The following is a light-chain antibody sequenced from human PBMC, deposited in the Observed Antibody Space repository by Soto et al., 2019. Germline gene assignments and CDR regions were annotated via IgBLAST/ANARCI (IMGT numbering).Light chain of an antibody. V-gene: IGKV3-15*01. CDR2: DAS. Sequence: EVVMTQSPATLSVSPGERATLSCRASQTVSSNLAWYQQKPGQAPRLLIYDASTRATGIPARFSGSGSGTEFTLTISSLPSEDSAVYLCQQYNNWPPYTIGPGTKVDIK. J-gene: IGKJ3*01. CDR3: QQYNNWPPYT. CDR1: QTVSSN.